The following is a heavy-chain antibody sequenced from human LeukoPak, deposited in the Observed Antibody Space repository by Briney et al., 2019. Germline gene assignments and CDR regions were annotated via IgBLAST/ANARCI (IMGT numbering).Heavy chain of an antibody. CDR1: GGTFSSYA. CDR2: IIPILGIA. Sequence: SVKVSCKASGGTFSSYAISWVRQAPGQGLEWMGRIIPILGIANYAQKFQGRVTITADKSTSTAYMELSSLRSEDTAVYYCARAGGGSLTYYYYGMDVWGQGTTVTASS. CDR3: ARAGGGSLTYYYYGMDV. V-gene: IGHV1-69*04. J-gene: IGHJ6*02. D-gene: IGHD2-15*01.